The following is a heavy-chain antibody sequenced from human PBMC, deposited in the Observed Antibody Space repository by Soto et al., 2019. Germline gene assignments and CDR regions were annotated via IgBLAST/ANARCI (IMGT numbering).Heavy chain of an antibody. CDR1: GGSISSSSYY. D-gene: IGHD6-6*01. CDR2: IYYSGST. J-gene: IGHJ6*02. CDR3: AAEQLVHYYGMDV. V-gene: IGHV4-39*01. Sequence: KPSETLSLTCTVSGGSISSSSYYWGWIRQPPGKGLEWIGGIYYSGSTYYNPSLKSRVTISVDTSKNQFSLKLSSVTAADTAVYYCAAEQLVHYYGMDVWGQGTTVTVSS.